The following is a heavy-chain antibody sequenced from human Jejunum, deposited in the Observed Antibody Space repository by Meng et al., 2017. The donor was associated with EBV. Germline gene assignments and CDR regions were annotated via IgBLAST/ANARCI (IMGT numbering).Heavy chain of an antibody. CDR3: ARQGPSGRTFDY. D-gene: IGHD1-26*01. CDR1: VGSISRSSYY. CDR2: YYNSGST. V-gene: IGHV4-39*01. J-gene: IGHJ4*02. Sequence: QLQDSALDLGQSAWTLSRPCTYSVGSISRSSYYWGWFRQPPGKVLELIGTYYNSGSTYYNPSLKRRVTISVDTSKTQFSLKLISVTAADTAAYYCARQGPSGRTFDYWGQGTLVTVSS.